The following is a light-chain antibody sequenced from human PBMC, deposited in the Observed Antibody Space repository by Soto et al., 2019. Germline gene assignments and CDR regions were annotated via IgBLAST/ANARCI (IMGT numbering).Light chain of an antibody. V-gene: IGKV1-39*01. CDR2: SAS. CDR3: QQSYSTLG. J-gene: IGKJ5*01. CDR1: QRIGTF. Sequence: DIQVTQSPSSLSASVGDSVSITCRTSQRIGTFVNWYQQRQGRAPKLLIYSASTLQSGVPSRFSGSGSGTDFTLTISSLQPEDFATYYCQQSYSTLGFGQGTRLEIK.